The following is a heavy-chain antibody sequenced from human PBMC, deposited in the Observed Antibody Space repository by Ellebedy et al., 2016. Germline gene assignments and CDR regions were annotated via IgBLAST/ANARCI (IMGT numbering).Heavy chain of an antibody. D-gene: IGHD6-19*01. V-gene: IGHV4-31*03. CDR2: IYYSGST. J-gene: IGHJ4*02. Sequence: SETLSLTCTVSGGSISSGGYYWSWIRQHPGKGLEWIGYIYYSGSTYYNPSLKSRVTISVDTSKNQFSLKLSSVTAADTAVYYCAGGGSSGWYLAFDYWGQGTLVTVSS. CDR3: AGGGSSGWYLAFDY. CDR1: GGSISSGGYY.